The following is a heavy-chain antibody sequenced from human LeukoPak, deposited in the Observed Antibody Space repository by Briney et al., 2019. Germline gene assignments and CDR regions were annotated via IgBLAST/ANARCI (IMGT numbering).Heavy chain of an antibody. V-gene: IGHV1-2*04. CDR3: ARSGGYSYGYVD. D-gene: IGHD5-18*01. CDR2: INPNSGGT. Sequence: ASVKVSCKASGYTFTGYYMHWVRQAPGQGLEWMGWINPNSGGTNYAQKFQGWVTMTRDTSISTAYMELSRLRSDNTAVYYCARSGGYSYGYVDWGQGTLVTVSS. J-gene: IGHJ4*02. CDR1: GYTFTGYY.